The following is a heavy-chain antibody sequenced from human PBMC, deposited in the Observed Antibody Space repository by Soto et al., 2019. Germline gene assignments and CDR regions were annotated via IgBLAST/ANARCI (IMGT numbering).Heavy chain of an antibody. Sequence: EVQLVESGGGLVQPGGSLRLSCAASGFTFSSYSMNWVRQAPGKGLEWVSYISSSSSTIYYADFVKGRFTISRDNAKNSLYLQMNSLRDEDTAVYYCARDWRKRGVVTATHQNYYSGMDVWGQGTTVTVSS. CDR1: GFTFSSYS. V-gene: IGHV3-48*02. CDR2: ISSSSSTI. J-gene: IGHJ6*02. CDR3: ARDWRKRGVVTATHQNYYSGMDV. D-gene: IGHD2-21*02.